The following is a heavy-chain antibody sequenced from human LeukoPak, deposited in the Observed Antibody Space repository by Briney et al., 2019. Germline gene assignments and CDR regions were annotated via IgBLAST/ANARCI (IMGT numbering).Heavy chain of an antibody. V-gene: IGHV1-69*13. CDR3: AREIRQDHYDSSGYLS. Sequence: SVTVSCKASGGTFSSYAISWVRQAPGQGLGWMGGIIPIFGTANYAQKFQGRVTITADESTSTAYMELSSLRSEDTAVYYCAREIRQDHYDSSGYLSWGQGTLVTVSS. D-gene: IGHD3-22*01. J-gene: IGHJ4*02. CDR2: IIPIFGTA. CDR1: GGTFSSYA.